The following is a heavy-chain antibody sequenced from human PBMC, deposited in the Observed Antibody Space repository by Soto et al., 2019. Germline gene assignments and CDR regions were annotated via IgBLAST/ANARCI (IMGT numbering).Heavy chain of an antibody. CDR3: ASTSSGHDAFDI. V-gene: IGHV3-7*01. J-gene: IGHJ3*02. Sequence: GGSLRFSCAASGFTFSSYWMSWVRQAPGKGLEWVANIKQDGSEKYYVDSVKGRFTISRDNAKNSLYLQMNSLRAEDTAVYYCASTSSGHDAFDIWGQGTMVTVSS. CDR1: GFTFSSYW. CDR2: IKQDGSEK. D-gene: IGHD6-19*01.